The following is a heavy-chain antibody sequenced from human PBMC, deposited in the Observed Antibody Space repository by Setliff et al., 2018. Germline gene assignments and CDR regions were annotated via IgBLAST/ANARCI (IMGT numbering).Heavy chain of an antibody. V-gene: IGHV4-61*09. CDR3: ARESATIGEFPLYYFDK. CDR1: GGSISSGGFY. D-gene: IGHD3-10*01. CDR2: FHTGGAT. J-gene: IGHJ4*02. Sequence: VSGGSISSGGFYWSWIRQSAGRGLEWIGHFHTGGATDYNLSLKSRVTISLDSSKNQFSLRLSSVTAADAAVYFCARESATIGEFPLYYFDKWGQGIPVTVSS.